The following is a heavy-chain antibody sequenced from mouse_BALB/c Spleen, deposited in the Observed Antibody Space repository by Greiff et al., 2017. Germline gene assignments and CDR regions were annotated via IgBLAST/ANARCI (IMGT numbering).Heavy chain of an antibody. J-gene: IGHJ3*01. CDR3: ARVITAWFAY. V-gene: IGHV1-7*01. D-gene: IGHD2-4*01. CDR1: GYTFTSYW. Sequence: VQLQQSGAELAKPGASVKMSCKASGYTFTSYWMHLVKQRPGQGLEWIGYINPSTGYTEYNQKFKDKATLTADKSSSTAYMQLSSLTSEDSAVYYCARVITAWFAYWGQGTLVTVSA. CDR2: INPSTGYT.